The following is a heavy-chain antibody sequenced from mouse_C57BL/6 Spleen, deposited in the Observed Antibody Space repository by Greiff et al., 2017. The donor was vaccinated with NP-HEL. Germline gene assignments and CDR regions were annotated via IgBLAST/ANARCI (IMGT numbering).Heavy chain of an antibody. D-gene: IGHD1-1*01. J-gene: IGHJ4*01. V-gene: IGHV1-18*01. CDR2: INPNNGGT. CDR3: ARYPTTVYAKDY. CDR1: GYTFTDYN. Sequence: VQLQQSGPELVKPGASVKIPCKASGYTFTDYNMDWVKQSHGQSLEWIGDINPNNGGTFYNQKFQGKATLTVDKSSRTAYMELRSLTSEDTAVYYCARYPTTVYAKDYWGQGTSVTVAS.